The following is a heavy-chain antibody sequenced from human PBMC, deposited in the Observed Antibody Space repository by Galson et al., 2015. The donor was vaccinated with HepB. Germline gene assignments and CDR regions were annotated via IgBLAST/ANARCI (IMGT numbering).Heavy chain of an antibody. CDR3: ARDGWEMGSPFDY. V-gene: IGHV3-21*01. J-gene: IGHJ4*02. CDR2: ISSSSSYI. Sequence: SLRLSCAASGFTFSSYSMNWVRQAPGKGLEWVSSISSSSSYIYYADSVKGRFTISRDNAKNSLYLQMNSLRAEDTAVYYCARDGWEMGSPFDYWGQGTLVTVSS. CDR1: GFTFSSYS. D-gene: IGHD5-24*01.